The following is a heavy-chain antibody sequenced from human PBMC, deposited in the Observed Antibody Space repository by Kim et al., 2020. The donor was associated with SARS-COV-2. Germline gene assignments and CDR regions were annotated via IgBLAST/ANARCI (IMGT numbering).Heavy chain of an antibody. V-gene: IGHV3-53*01. CDR1: GFAVRSNY. Sequence: GGSLRLSCAASGFAVRSNYMSWVRQAPGEGLDWVSLISSGGVTYYADSVRGRFTISRDTSKNTVNLQISSLRAEDSAIYYCARGVIVPADNFGLDVWGQGTTVTVSS. CDR3: ARGVIVPADNFGLDV. J-gene: IGHJ6*02. D-gene: IGHD2-2*01. CDR2: ISSGGVT.